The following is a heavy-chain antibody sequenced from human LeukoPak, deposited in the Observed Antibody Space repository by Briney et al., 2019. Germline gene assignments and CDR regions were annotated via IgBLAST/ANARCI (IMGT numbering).Heavy chain of an antibody. CDR1: GFTFSSYA. J-gene: IGHJ6*02. CDR2: ISYDGSNK. CDR3: AREWVGYSYESDYYYGMDV. D-gene: IGHD5-18*01. Sequence: PGRSLRLSCAASGFTFSSYAMHWVRQAPGKGLEWVAVISYDGSNKYYADSVKGRFTISRDNSKNTLYLQMNSLRAEDTAVYYCAREWVGYSYESDYYYGMDVWGQGTTVTVSS. V-gene: IGHV3-30-3*01.